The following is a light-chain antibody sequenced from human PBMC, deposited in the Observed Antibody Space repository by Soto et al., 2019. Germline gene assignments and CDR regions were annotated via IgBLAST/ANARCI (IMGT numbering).Light chain of an antibody. V-gene: IGKV4-1*01. Sequence: DIVLTQSPGTLSLSPGERATLSCRASQTVDSNKNYLAWYQQKPRQPPKLLIYWSSTRESGVPDRFSGSGSGTDFTLTISSLQAEDVAVYYCHQYYSAPLTVGGGTKVDIK. CDR2: WSS. CDR1: QTVDSNKNY. J-gene: IGKJ4*01. CDR3: HQYYSAPLT.